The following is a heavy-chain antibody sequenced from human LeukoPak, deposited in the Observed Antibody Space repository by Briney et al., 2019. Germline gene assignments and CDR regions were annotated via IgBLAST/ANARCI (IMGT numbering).Heavy chain of an antibody. V-gene: IGHV1-2*02. CDR3: ACRFYDSSGYHRLDY. CDR2: INPNSGGT. CDR1: GYTFTGYY. D-gene: IGHD3-22*01. Sequence: ASVKVSCKASGYTFTGYYMHWVRQAPGQGLEWMGWINPNSGGTNYAQKFQGRVTMTRDTSISTAYMELSRLRSDDTAVYYRACRFYDSSGYHRLDYWGQGTLVTVSS. J-gene: IGHJ4*02.